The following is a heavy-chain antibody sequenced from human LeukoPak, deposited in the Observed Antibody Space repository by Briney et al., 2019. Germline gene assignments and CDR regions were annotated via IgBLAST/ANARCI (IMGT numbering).Heavy chain of an antibody. D-gene: IGHD2-2*02. CDR2: IYTSGST. CDR1: GGSISSGSYY. Sequence: SETLSLTCTVSGGSISSGSYYSSWIRQPAGKGLEWIGRIYTSGSTNYNPSLKRRVTISVDTSKNQFSLKLSSATAADTAVYYCAKEDCSSTSCYTPGFDYWGQGTLVTVSS. V-gene: IGHV4-61*02. CDR3: AKEDCSSTSCYTPGFDY. J-gene: IGHJ4*02.